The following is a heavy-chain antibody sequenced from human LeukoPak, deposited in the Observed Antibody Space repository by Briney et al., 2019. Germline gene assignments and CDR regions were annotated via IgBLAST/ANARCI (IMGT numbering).Heavy chain of an antibody. CDR3: ARGPVRRYFVQSRSGRWFDP. CDR1: GGSISSGGYY. Sequence: SQTLSLTCTVSGGSISSGGYYWSWIRQHPGKGLEWIGYIYYSRSTYYNPSLKSRVTISVDTSKNQFSLKLSSVTAADTAVYYCARGPVRRYFVQSRSGRWFDPWGQGTLVTVSS. D-gene: IGHD3-9*01. J-gene: IGHJ5*02. V-gene: IGHV4-31*03. CDR2: IYYSRST.